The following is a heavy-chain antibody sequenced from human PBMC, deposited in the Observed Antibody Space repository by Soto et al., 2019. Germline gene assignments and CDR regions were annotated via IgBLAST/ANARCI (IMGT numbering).Heavy chain of an antibody. Sequence: SGPTLGNPTQTLTLTCTFSGFSLSTSGVGVGWIRQPPGKALEWLALIYWNDDKRYSPSLKSRLTITKDTSKNQVVLTMTNMDPVDTATYYCAHSVLDGYHFGWFDPWGQGTLVTVSS. D-gene: IGHD5-12*01. V-gene: IGHV2-5*01. CDR3: AHSVLDGYHFGWFDP. CDR2: IYWNDDK. CDR1: GFSLSTSGVG. J-gene: IGHJ5*02.